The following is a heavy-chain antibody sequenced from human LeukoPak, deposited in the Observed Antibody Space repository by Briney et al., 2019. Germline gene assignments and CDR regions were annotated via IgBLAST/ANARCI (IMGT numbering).Heavy chain of an antibody. CDR2: IRYDESNK. V-gene: IGHV3-30*02. J-gene: IGHJ4*02. D-gene: IGHD4-17*01. Sequence: GGSLRLSCAASGFTFSSYGMHWVRQAPGKGLEWVTFIRYDESNKYYADSVKGRFTISRDNSKNAVYLQMNSLRAEDTAVYYCASPDYGDYEYWGQGTLVTVSS. CDR3: ASPDYGDYEY. CDR1: GFTFSSYG.